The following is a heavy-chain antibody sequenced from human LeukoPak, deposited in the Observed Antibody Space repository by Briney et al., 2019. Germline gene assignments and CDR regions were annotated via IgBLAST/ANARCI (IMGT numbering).Heavy chain of an antibody. V-gene: IGHV3-23*01. CDR3: ANIVVAKGYYYMDV. CDR1: GFTFSSYA. CDR2: ISGSGGST. J-gene: IGHJ6*03. Sequence: GGSLRLSCAASGFTFSSYAMSWVRQAPGKGLEWVSAISGSGGSTYYADSVKGRFTISRDNSKNTLYLQMNSLRAEDTAVYYCANIVVAKGYYYMDVWGKGTTVTVSS. D-gene: IGHD2-21*01.